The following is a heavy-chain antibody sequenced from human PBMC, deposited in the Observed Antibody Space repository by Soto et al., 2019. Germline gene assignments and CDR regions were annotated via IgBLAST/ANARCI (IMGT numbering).Heavy chain of an antibody. CDR2: IYPDDSDT. CDR1: GYSFTFYW. Sequence: PGESLKISCEASGYSFTFYWIAWVRQLPGKGLEWMGIIYPDDSDTRYSPSFQGQVTISADESITTAYLQWSSLKASDTDMYYCARLKESNSPVTLYYYYYGMDVWGQGTTVTVSS. V-gene: IGHV5-51*01. J-gene: IGHJ6*02. D-gene: IGHD4-4*01. CDR3: ARLKESNSPVTLYYYYYGMDV.